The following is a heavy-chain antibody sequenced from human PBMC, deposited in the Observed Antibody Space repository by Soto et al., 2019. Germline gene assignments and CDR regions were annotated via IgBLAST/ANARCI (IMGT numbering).Heavy chain of an antibody. V-gene: IGHV1-69*01. Sequence: QVQLVQSGAEVKKPGSSVKVSCKASGGTFSSYAITWVRQAPEEGLEWMGGIIPMLGTANYAQRFQGRVTISADESTSTAYTELISLRSEDTAVYYCATSRSYSSSWYGRYFDYWGQGTLVTVSS. CDR2: IIPMLGTA. CDR3: ATSRSYSSSWYGRYFDY. J-gene: IGHJ4*02. D-gene: IGHD6-13*01. CDR1: GGTFSSYA.